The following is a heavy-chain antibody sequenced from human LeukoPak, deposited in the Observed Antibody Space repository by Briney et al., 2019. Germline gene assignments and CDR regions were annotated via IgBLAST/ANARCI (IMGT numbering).Heavy chain of an antibody. V-gene: IGHV4-38-2*02. J-gene: IGHJ6*02. D-gene: IGHD4-11*01. Sequence: SETLSLTCTVSGYSISSGYFWGWIRQTPGTGLEWIGSLSHSGNSHYNPSLQSRVAISIDTSKKQFSLKLSSLTAADTAVYYCTRTSSPYYYYYGMDVWGQGTTVTVSS. CDR1: GYSISSGYF. CDR2: LSHSGNS. CDR3: TRTSSPYYYYYGMDV.